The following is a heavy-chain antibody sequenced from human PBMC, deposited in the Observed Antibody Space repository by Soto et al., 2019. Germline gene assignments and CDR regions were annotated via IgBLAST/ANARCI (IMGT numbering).Heavy chain of an antibody. CDR3: ARSLGDSSGEYYYGMDV. D-gene: IGHD3-22*01. V-gene: IGHV4-59*12. Sequence: XATLSLTFTVSGGSISSYYWSWIRQPPGKGLEWIGYIYYSGSTYYNPSLKSRVTISVDTSKNQFSLKLSPVTAADTAVYYCARSLGDSSGEYYYGMDVWGQGTTVTVSS. CDR1: GGSISSYY. CDR2: IYYSGST. J-gene: IGHJ6*02.